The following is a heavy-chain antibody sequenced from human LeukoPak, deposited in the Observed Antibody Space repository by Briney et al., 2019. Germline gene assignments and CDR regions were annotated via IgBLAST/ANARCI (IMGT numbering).Heavy chain of an antibody. D-gene: IGHD3-3*01. CDR3: ASSILEWLSTQGFYYFDY. CDR1: GGTFSSYA. J-gene: IGHJ4*02. CDR2: IIPIFGTA. V-gene: IGHV1-69*13. Sequence: ASVKVSCKASGGTFSSYAISWVRQAPGQGLEWMGGIIPIFGTANYAQKFQGRVTITADESTSTAYMELSSLRSEDTAVYYCASSILEWLSTQGFYYFDYWGQGTLVTVSS.